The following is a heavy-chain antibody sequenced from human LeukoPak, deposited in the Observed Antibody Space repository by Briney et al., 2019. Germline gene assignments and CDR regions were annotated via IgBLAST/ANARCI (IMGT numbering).Heavy chain of an antibody. CDR1: GGSISSGDYS. D-gene: IGHD3-22*01. Sequence: SQTLSLTCAVSGGSISSGDYSWSWIRQPPGKGLEWIGYIYHSGSTYYNPSLKGRVTISVDRSKNQFSLKLTSVTAADTAVYYCARSGWDYYDSSGPRSWFDPWGQGTLVTVSS. V-gene: IGHV4-30-2*01. J-gene: IGHJ5*02. CDR3: ARSGWDYYDSSGPRSWFDP. CDR2: IYHSGST.